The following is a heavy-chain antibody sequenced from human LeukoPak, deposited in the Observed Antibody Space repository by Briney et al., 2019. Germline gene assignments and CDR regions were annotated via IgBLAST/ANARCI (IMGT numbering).Heavy chain of an antibody. Sequence: GGSLRLSCAASGFTFSSYAMHWVRQAPGKGLEWVAVISYDGTNKYYADSVKGRFTIPRDISKNTLYLQMNSLRAEDTAVYYCARAWDQKDPYFDYWGQGTLVTVSS. CDR3: ARAWDQKDPYFDY. J-gene: IGHJ4*02. V-gene: IGHV3-30*04. CDR1: GFTFSSYA. CDR2: ISYDGTNK. D-gene: IGHD1-26*01.